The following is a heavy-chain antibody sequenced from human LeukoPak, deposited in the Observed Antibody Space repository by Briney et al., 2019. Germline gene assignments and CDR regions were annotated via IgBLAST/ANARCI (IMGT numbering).Heavy chain of an antibody. Sequence: GASVKVSCKASGYTXTSYGISWVRQAPGQGLEWMGRINADNGNTRYAQKLQGRVTMTTDTSTTTAYMDLRSLRSDDTAVYYCARDADGSGTLLGYWGQGTLVTVSS. D-gene: IGHD3-10*01. CDR3: ARDADGSGTLLGY. CDR2: INADNGNT. J-gene: IGHJ4*02. V-gene: IGHV1-18*01. CDR1: GYTXTSYG.